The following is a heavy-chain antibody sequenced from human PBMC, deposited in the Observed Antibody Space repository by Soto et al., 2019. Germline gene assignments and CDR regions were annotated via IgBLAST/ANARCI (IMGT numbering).Heavy chain of an antibody. CDR3: EKGRGGSGSLTPRVDF. CDR1: GFTFNNYA. Sequence: EVQLLESGGGLVQPGGSLRLSCAASGFTFNNYAMTWVRQAPGKGLEWVSAISGGGDTTSYADSVKGRFTVSRDGSKNTLYLQMSSLRAEDTALYYREKGRGGSGSLTPRVDFWGQGTLVTVSS. CDR2: ISGGGDTT. D-gene: IGHD3-10*01. V-gene: IGHV3-23*01. J-gene: IGHJ4*02.